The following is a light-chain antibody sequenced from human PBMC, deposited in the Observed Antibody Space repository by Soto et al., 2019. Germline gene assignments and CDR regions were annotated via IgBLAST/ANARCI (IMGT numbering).Light chain of an antibody. CDR2: EVS. Sequence: QSVLTQPASVSGSPRQSITISCTGTSSDVGGYNFVSWYQQHPGKAPKLMIFEVSNRPSWVSNRFSGSKSGNTSSLTISGLQGEDEADYYCRSYTSSSTLVFGTGTKLTVL. V-gene: IGLV2-14*01. CDR3: RSYTSSSTLV. CDR1: SSDVGGYNF. J-gene: IGLJ1*01.